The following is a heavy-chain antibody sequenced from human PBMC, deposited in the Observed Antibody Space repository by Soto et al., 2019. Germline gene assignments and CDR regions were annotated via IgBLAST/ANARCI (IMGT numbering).Heavy chain of an antibody. CDR1: GGSISSSSYY. J-gene: IGHJ2*01. CDR2: IYYSGST. Sequence: SETLSLTCTVSGGSISSSSYYWGWIRQPPGKGLEWIGSIYYSGSTYYNPSLKSRVTISVDTSKNQFSLKLSSVTAADTAVYYCARALPNYWYFDVWGRGTLVTVSS. D-gene: IGHD3-16*02. CDR3: ARALPNYWYFDV. V-gene: IGHV4-39*07.